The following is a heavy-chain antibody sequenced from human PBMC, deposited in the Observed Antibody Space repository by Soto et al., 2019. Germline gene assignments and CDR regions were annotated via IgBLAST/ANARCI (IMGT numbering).Heavy chain of an antibody. Sequence: SETLSLTCTVSGGSISSGTYYWGWIRQPPGKGLGWIGSLYYTGRTYYSPSLKSRVTISVDTSKNHFSLNLTSVTAADTAVYYCARRLARGVIGWFDPWGQGTLVTVSS. CDR2: LYYTGRT. CDR3: ARRLARGVIGWFDP. J-gene: IGHJ5*02. V-gene: IGHV4-39*02. D-gene: IGHD3-10*01. CDR1: GGSISSGTYY.